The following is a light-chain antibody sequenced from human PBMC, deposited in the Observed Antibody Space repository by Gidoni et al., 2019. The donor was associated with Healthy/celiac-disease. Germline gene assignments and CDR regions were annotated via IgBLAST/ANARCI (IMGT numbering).Light chain of an antibody. J-gene: IGKJ4*01. CDR1: QSIISY. CDR3: QQSYNTLLST. V-gene: IGKV1-39*01. Sequence: DIQVDQSPSSLSASVGDRVTITCRASQSIISYLNWYQQKPGKAPKLLIYAASSLQSGVPSSFSGSGSGTDFTLTISSLQPADFATYYCQQSYNTLLSTFGGGTKVEIK. CDR2: AAS.